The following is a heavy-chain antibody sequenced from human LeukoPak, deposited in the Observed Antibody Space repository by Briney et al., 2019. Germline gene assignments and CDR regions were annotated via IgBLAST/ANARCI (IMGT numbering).Heavy chain of an antibody. J-gene: IGHJ3*02. D-gene: IGHD3-16*01. Sequence: PGGSLRLSCAASGFTFSSYAMSWVRQTPGKGLEWVANIKGDGSEKDYMDSVRGRFTISRDNAKNSLYLQINGLRAEDTAIYYCARDYDYVWERNNFDAFDIWGQGTMVTVSS. CDR2: IKGDGSEK. V-gene: IGHV3-7*01. CDR1: GFTFSSYA. CDR3: ARDYDYVWERNNFDAFDI.